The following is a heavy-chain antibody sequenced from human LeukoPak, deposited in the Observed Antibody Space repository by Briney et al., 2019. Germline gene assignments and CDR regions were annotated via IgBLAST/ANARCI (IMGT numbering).Heavy chain of an antibody. CDR2: IRGGGET. Sequence: GGSLRLSCAASGFSFSNYAMSWVRQAPARGPEWVSSIRGGGETFYADSVKGRFTLSRDDSRNTVYLQMNSLRAEDTALYYCAKKAYYDSSGRAIPPRKPDAFDIWGQGTMVTVSS. CDR3: AKKAYYDSSGRAIPPRKPDAFDI. CDR1: GFSFSNYA. D-gene: IGHD3-22*01. J-gene: IGHJ3*02. V-gene: IGHV3-23*01.